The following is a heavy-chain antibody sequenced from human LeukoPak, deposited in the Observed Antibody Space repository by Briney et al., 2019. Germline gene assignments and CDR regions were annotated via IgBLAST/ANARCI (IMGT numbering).Heavy chain of an antibody. V-gene: IGHV4-34*01. D-gene: IGHD6-13*01. J-gene: IGHJ5*02. Sequence: PSETLSLTCAVYGGSFSGYYWSWIRQPPGKGLEWIGEINHSGSTNYNPSLKSRVTISLDTSKNQFSLKLSSVTAADTAVYYCARGDVVVSIPAAGTYGPTSVNWFDPWGQGTLVTVSS. CDR1: GGSFSGYY. CDR3: ARGDVVVSIPAAGTYGPTSVNWFDP. CDR2: INHSGST.